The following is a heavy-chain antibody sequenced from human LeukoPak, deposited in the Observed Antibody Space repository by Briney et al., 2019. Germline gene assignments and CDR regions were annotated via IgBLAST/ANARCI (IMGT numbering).Heavy chain of an antibody. CDR3: ARGRLYYYGSGSYYWFDP. Sequence: PSETLSLTCTVSGGSICSYYWSWIRQPPGEGLEWIGYIYYSGSTNYNPSLKSRVTISVDTSKNQFSLKLSSVTAADTAVYYCARGRLYYYGSGSYYWFDPWGQGTLVTVSS. D-gene: IGHD3-10*01. CDR2: IYYSGST. V-gene: IGHV4-59*01. J-gene: IGHJ5*02. CDR1: GGSICSYY.